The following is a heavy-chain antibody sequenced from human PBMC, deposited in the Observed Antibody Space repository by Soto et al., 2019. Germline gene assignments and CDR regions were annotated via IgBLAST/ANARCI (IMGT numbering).Heavy chain of an antibody. J-gene: IGHJ4*02. V-gene: IGHV3-11*01. CDR2: ISNSRSTI. CDR3: ARATPENYVDY. CDR1: VFTFSNYY. Sequence: GGSLRLSCAASVFTFSNYYMSWIRQAPGKWLEWFSYISNSRSTIXXSDSGKVRXPISSSNSKNSXYLQTXNLRAHDPPVYYCARATPENYVDYWAQGTLVTVSS.